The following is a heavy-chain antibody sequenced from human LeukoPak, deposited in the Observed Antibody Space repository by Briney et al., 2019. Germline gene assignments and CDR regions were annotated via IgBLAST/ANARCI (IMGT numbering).Heavy chain of an antibody. CDR1: GYTFTSYD. J-gene: IGHJ4*02. D-gene: IGHD2-2*02. V-gene: IGHV1-8*01. Sequence: ASVKVSCKASGYTFTSYDINWVRQATGQGLEWMGWMNPNSGHTGYAQKFQGRITMTRNTPISTAYVELSCLGSEDTAVYYCATVTRDCSRASCYNYWGQGTLVTVSS. CDR3: ATVTRDCSRASCYNY. CDR2: MNPNSGHT.